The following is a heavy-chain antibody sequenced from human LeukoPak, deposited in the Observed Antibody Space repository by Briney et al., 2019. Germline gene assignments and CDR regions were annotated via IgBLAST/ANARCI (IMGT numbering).Heavy chain of an antibody. D-gene: IGHD3-9*01. CDR1: GFTFSDYY. Sequence: GGSLRLSCLASGFTFSDYYMSWVRQAPGKGLEWISYMSSRGYPTYYAESVKGRFTISRDNSKNTLYLQMNSLRAEDTAVYYCAREDVLRYFDWLGYWGQGTLVTVSS. CDR2: MSSRGYPT. CDR3: AREDVLRYFDWLGY. J-gene: IGHJ4*02. V-gene: IGHV3-11*04.